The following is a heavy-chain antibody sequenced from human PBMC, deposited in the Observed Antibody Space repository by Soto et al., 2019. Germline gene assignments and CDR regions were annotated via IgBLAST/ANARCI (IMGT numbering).Heavy chain of an antibody. D-gene: IGHD2-21*01. CDR1: GFVSNDYD. Sequence: QVQLAESGGGVVQPGRSLRLSCATSGFVSNDYDIHWVRQAPGKGLAWLASISSDGTKKYYAESVKGRFTISRDNTKNTLALKLNSLRAEETAVYYCSRGIKGGLDAWGQGTLVNGSS. V-gene: IGHV3-30*03. J-gene: IGHJ5*02. CDR3: SRGIKGGLDA. CDR2: ISSDGTKK.